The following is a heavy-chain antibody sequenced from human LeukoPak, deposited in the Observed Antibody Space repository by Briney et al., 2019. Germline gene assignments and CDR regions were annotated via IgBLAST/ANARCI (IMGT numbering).Heavy chain of an antibody. CDR3: ARSDYYDSSGYPTRWFDP. J-gene: IGHJ5*02. D-gene: IGHD3-22*01. CDR1: GYTFTSYA. Sequence: GASVKVSCKASGYTFTSYAISWVRQAPGQGLEWMGGIIPIFGTANYAQKFQGRVTITADESTSTAYMELSSLRSEDTAVYYCARSDYYDSSGYPTRWFDPWGQGTLVTVSS. V-gene: IGHV1-69*13. CDR2: IIPIFGTA.